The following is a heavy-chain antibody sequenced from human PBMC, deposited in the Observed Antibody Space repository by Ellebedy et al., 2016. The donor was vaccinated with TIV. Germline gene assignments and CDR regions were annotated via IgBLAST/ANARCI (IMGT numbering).Heavy chain of an antibody. V-gene: IGHV1-18*01. CDR2: ISAYNGNT. CDR3: ARAWRDGYNFPLGDY. J-gene: IGHJ4*02. Sequence: AASVKVSCKASGYTFTSYGISWVRQAPGQGLEWMGWISAYNGNTNYAQKLQGRVTMTTDTSTCTAYMELRSLRSDDTAVYYCARAWRDGYNFPLGDYWGQGTLVTVSS. CDR1: GYTFTSYG. D-gene: IGHD5-24*01.